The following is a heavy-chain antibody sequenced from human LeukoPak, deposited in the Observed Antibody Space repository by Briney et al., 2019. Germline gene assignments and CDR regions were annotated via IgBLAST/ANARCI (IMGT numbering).Heavy chain of an antibody. CDR2: IYSGGST. CDR1: GFTVSSNY. V-gene: IGHV3-66*01. Sequence: GGSLRLSCAASGFTVSSNYMSWVRQAPGKGLEWVSVIYSGGSTYYADSVKGRFTISRDNSKNTLCLQMNSLRAEDTAVYYCARDGSGYDSRGAFDIWGQGTMVTVSS. CDR3: ARDGSGYDSRGAFDI. J-gene: IGHJ3*02. D-gene: IGHD5-12*01.